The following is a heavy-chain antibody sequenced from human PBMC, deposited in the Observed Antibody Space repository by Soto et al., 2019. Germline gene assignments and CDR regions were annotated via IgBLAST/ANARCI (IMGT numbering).Heavy chain of an antibody. CDR2: VNPSGGST. D-gene: IGHD2-15*01. CDR1: GYLFTAYS. V-gene: IGHV1-46*01. Sequence: SSVKVSCKASGYLFTAYSMHWVRLAPGQGLEWMGVVNPSGGSTKYAQNFQGRVTMTRDTSTTTIYMELSSLRSDDTAIYYCAREENCSGGTCYSEYFHRWGQGTLVTVSS. J-gene: IGHJ1*01. CDR3: AREENCSGGTCYSEYFHR.